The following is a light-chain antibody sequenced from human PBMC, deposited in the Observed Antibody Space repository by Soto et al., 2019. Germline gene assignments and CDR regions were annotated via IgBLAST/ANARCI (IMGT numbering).Light chain of an antibody. CDR3: CSYAGSITYP. CDR1: SSDVGSYNL. J-gene: IGLJ2*01. Sequence: QSALTQPASVSGSPGQSITISCTGTSSDVGSYNLVSWYQQHPGKAPKLMIYEGSKRPSGVSNRFSGSKSGNTASLTISGLQAEDEAEYYRCSYAGSITYPFGGGTKLTVL. V-gene: IGLV2-23*01. CDR2: EGS.